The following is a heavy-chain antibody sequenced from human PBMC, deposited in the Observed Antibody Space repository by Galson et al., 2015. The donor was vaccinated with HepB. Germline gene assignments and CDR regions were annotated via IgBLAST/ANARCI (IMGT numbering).Heavy chain of an antibody. CDR1: GGSFSGYY. V-gene: IGHV4-34*01. CDR2: INHSGTR. D-gene: IGHD6-19*01. CDR3: ARMYSSGWYFY. Sequence: SETLSLTCAVYGGSFSGYYWSWLRQPPGKGLEWIGEINHSGTRNYNPALKSRVTISVDMSKNQFSLKLSSGTAADTAVYYCARMYSSGWYFYWGQGTLVTVSS. J-gene: IGHJ4*02.